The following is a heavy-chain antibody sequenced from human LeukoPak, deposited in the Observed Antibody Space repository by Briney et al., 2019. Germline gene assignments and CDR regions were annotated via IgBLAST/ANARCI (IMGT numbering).Heavy chain of an antibody. CDR2: ISDIGSI. D-gene: IGHD2/OR15-2a*01. Sequence: SETVSLTCTVSGGAISSYYWSWIRQPPGKGLEWIAYISDIGSINYNPSLKSRVTISLDTSKNQFSLKLSSVTAADTAVYYCAGHHPRNTVDFWGQGTLVTVSS. J-gene: IGHJ4*02. CDR1: GGAISSYY. CDR3: AGHHPRNTVDF. V-gene: IGHV4-59*08.